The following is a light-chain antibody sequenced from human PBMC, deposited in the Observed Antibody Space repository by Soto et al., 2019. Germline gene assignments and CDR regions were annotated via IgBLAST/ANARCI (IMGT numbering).Light chain of an antibody. V-gene: IGKV3-20*01. J-gene: IGKJ4*01. Sequence: EIVLTQSPGTLSLSPGERATLSCRASQSVSSSYLAWYQQKPGQAPRLLIYGASSRATGIPDRFSGSGSGTDFTLTISRLEPEDIATYYCQQYHNLPLTFGGGTEVETK. CDR2: GAS. CDR3: QQYHNLPLT. CDR1: QSVSSSY.